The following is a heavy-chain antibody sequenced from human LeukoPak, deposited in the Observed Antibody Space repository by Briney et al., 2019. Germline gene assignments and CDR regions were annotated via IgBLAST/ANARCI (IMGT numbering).Heavy chain of an antibody. V-gene: IGHV5-51*01. Sequence: GESLKISCKGSGYNFATKWISWVRQMPGKGLEWMGIIYPGDSDTRYSPSFQGQVTISADKSINTAYLQWSSLKASDTAIYYCVRRVPVSYPSGFDYWGQGTLVTVSS. CDR2: IYPGDSDT. J-gene: IGHJ4*02. CDR3: VRRVPVSYPSGFDY. CDR1: GYNFATKW. D-gene: IGHD3-10*01.